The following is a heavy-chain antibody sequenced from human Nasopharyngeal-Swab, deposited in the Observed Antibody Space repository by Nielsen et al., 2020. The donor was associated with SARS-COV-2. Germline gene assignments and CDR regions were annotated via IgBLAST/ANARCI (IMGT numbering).Heavy chain of an antibody. V-gene: IGHV3-30*03. CDR3: ARQTGYGDYDWYFDL. CDR2: ISYDGSNK. Sequence: GESLKLSCAASVFTFRSYGMHWVRQAPGKGLEWVAVISYDGSNKYYADSVKGRFTISRDNSKNTLYLQMNSLRAEDTAVYYCARQTGYGDYDWYFDLWGRGTLVTVSS. J-gene: IGHJ2*01. D-gene: IGHD4-17*01. CDR1: VFTFRSYG.